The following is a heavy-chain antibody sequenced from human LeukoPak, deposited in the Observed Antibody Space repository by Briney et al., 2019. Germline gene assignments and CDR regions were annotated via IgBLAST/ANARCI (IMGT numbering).Heavy chain of an antibody. D-gene: IGHD6-19*01. V-gene: IGHV4-59*08. CDR3: ARAVAAAWGWFDP. CDR1: GGSITSHY. Sequence: SETLSLTCTVSGGSITSHYWTWIRQPPGKGLEWIGYISYRGDTHYNSSLKNRVTISVDSSKTQFSLNPTSVTAADTAVYYCARAVAAAWGWFDPWGQGTLVIVSS. CDR2: ISYRGDT. J-gene: IGHJ5*02.